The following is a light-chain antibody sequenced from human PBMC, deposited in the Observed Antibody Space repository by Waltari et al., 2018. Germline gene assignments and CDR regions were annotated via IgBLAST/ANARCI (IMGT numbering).Light chain of an antibody. Sequence: QSALTQPRSVSGSPGQSVTLSCTGISGDVGGYNFVPRYQHHPGKAPKVLIYDVNERPSGVPDRFSGSKSGNTASLTISGLQPEDEADYYCCSYAGSYTLIFGGGTKLTVL. J-gene: IGLJ2*01. V-gene: IGLV2-11*01. CDR2: DVN. CDR3: CSYAGSYTLI. CDR1: SGDVGGYNF.